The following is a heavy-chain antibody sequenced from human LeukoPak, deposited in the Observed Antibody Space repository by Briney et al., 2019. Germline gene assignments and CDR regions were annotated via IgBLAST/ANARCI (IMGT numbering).Heavy chain of an antibody. CDR3: AGGPHYYDSSGFVSDY. Sequence: SETLSLTCTVSGGSISSYYWSWIRQPPGKGLEWIGYIYYSGSTNYNPSLKSRVTISVDTSKNQFSLKLSSVTAADTAVYYCAGGPHYYDSSGFVSDYWGQGTLVTVSS. D-gene: IGHD3-22*01. J-gene: IGHJ4*02. CDR1: GGSISSYY. V-gene: IGHV4-59*12. CDR2: IYYSGST.